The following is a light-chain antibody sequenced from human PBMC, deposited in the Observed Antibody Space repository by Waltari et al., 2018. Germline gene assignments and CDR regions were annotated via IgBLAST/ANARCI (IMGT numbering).Light chain of an antibody. J-gene: IGKJ4*01. CDR2: GAS. Sequence: EIVLTQSPATLSLSPGESATLSCRASQSVNKYLDWFQQKPGQAPRLLIYGASNRAAGIPARFSGSGSGTDFTLTISSLEPEEFAVYYCLKRAGGPLFGGGTKVE. CDR3: LKRAGGPL. CDR1: QSVNKY. V-gene: IGKV3-11*01.